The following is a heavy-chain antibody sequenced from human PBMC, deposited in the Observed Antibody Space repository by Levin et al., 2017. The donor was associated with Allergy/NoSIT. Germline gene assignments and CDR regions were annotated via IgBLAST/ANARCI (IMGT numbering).Heavy chain of an antibody. D-gene: IGHD3-10*01. CDR1: GGSISRYY. CDR3: ARLPPSFSYGSGSYYIGWFDP. CDR2: IYYSGST. Sequence: SETLSLTCTVSGGSISRYYWSWIRQPPGKGLEWIGYIYYSGSTNYNPSLKSRVTISEDTSKNQFSLKLSSVTAADTAVYYCARLPPSFSYGSGSYYIGWFDPWGQGTLVTVSS. J-gene: IGHJ5*02. V-gene: IGHV4-59*01.